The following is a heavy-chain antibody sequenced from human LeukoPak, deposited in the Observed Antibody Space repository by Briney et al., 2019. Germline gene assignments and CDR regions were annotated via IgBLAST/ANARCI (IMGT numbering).Heavy chain of an antibody. D-gene: IGHD3-9*01. CDR1: GFTFSSDW. J-gene: IGHJ4*02. CDR3: ARHPYDILTGPSFDY. V-gene: IGHV3-74*01. CDR2: INRDGRST. Sequence: GGSLRLSCSASGFTFSSDWMHWVRQAPGKGLVWVSRINRDGRSTTYADSVKGRFTISRDNAKNTLYLQMNSLRAEDTAVYYCARHPYDILTGPSFDYWGQGTLVTVSS.